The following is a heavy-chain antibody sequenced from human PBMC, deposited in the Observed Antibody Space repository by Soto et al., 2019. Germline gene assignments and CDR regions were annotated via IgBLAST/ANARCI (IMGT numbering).Heavy chain of an antibody. CDR1: GGSISTYY. CDR2: IYYSGST. D-gene: IGHD5-18*01. CDR3: ERERRTAMLDY. Sequence: SETLSLTCTVSGGSISTYYWSWIRQPPGKGLEWIGYIYYSGSTNYNPSLKSRVTISVDTSKNQFSLKLSSVTAADTAVYYCERERRTAMLDYWGQGTLVT. J-gene: IGHJ4*02. V-gene: IGHV4-59*01.